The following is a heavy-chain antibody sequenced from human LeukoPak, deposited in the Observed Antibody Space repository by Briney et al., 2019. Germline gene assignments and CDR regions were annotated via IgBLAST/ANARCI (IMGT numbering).Heavy chain of an antibody. V-gene: IGHV3-21*01. D-gene: IGHD2-2*01. Sequence: GGSLRLSCAASGFTFSGYSMVWVRQAPGKGLEWVSSISSSSTYIFYADSVKGRFTFSRDNAKNSLYLQMNSLRAEDTAVYYCARGYCSSTSCYGNWFDPWGQGTLVTVSS. CDR3: ARGYCSSTSCYGNWFDP. CDR1: GFTFSGYS. CDR2: ISSSSTYI. J-gene: IGHJ5*02.